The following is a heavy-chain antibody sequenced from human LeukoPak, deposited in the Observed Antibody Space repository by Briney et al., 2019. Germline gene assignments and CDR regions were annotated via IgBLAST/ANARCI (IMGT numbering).Heavy chain of an antibody. V-gene: IGHV4-59*08. CDR2: IYDSGST. D-gene: IGHD6-19*01. CDR3: ASGYSSGWYGV. Sequence: SETLSLTCTVSGGSISSYFWSWIRQPPGKGLEWIGYIYDSGSTNYNPSFKGRVTISVDTPKNQFSLKLSSVTAADTAVYYCASGYSSGWYGVWGQGTLVTVSS. J-gene: IGHJ4*02. CDR1: GGSISSYF.